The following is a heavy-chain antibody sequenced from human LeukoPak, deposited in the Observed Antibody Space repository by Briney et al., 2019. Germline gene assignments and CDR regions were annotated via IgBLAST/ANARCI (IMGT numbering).Heavy chain of an antibody. J-gene: IGHJ5*02. CDR3: ASSVIGAGNWFDP. Sequence: RSSETLSLTCTVSGGSISSGDYYWSWLRQPPGKGLEWIGYIYYSGSTYYNPSLKSRVTISVDTSKNQFSLKLTSVTAADTAVYYCASSVIGAGNWFDPWGQGTLVTVSS. CDR1: GGSISSGDYY. D-gene: IGHD2/OR15-2a*01. V-gene: IGHV4-30-4*01. CDR2: IYYSGST.